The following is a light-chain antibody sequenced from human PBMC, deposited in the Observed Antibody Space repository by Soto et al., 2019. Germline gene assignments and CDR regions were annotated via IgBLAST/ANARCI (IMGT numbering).Light chain of an antibody. V-gene: IGKV1-39*01. J-gene: IGKJ1*01. CDR1: QSISNY. CDR2: AAS. CDR3: QHTLKSCG. Sequence: DIVMTQSPSALSASVGDRVTITCRASQSISNYLNWYQLQPGQAPQLLIYAASSLECGVPARFSGSGSGTDFALKIRSVQPEDFAVYYCQHTLKSCGFGQGTKVDIK.